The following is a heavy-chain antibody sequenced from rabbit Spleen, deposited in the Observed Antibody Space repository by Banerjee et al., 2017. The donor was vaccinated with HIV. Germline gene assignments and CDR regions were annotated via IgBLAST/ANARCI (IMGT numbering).Heavy chain of an antibody. Sequence: QSLLEAGGDLVKHAGFLTLPCTDSGFSLTSSDYMSWVRQAPGKGLEWIACIDADSSAVTDYASWAKGRFTISKTTATTVTLQLLSLTAADTAAYFCARDAISSVSSYGMNFWGPGTLVTVS. CDR2: IDADSSAVT. J-gene: IGHJ6*01. D-gene: IGHD1-1*01. CDR1: GFSLTSSDY. CDR3: ARDAISSVSSYGMNF. V-gene: IGHV1S40*01.